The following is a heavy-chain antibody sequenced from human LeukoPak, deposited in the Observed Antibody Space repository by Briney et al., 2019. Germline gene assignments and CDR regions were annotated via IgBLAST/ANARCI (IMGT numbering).Heavy chain of an antibody. CDR1: GFTFSSYS. CDR3: ARDRTTVTAFDY. D-gene: IGHD4-17*01. V-gene: IGHV3-21*01. CDR2: ISSSSSYI. Sequence: KPGGSLRLSCAASGFTFSSYSTNWVRQAPGKGLEWVSSISSSSSYIYYADPVKGRFTISRDNAKNSLYLQMNSLRAEDTAVYYCARDRTTVTAFDYWGQGTLVTVSS. J-gene: IGHJ4*02.